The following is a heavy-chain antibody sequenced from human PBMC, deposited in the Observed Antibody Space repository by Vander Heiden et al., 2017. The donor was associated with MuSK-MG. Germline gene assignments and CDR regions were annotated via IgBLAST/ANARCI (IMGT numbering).Heavy chain of an antibody. Sequence: EVQLVESGGGLVKPGGSLRLSCAASGFTFSRYSMNWVRQAPGKGLEWVSSISSSSSYIYYADSVKGRFTISRDNAKNSLYLQMNSLRAEDTAVYYCARDMVGGVGYWGQGTLVTVSS. CDR3: ARDMVGGVGY. CDR1: GFTFSRYS. CDR2: ISSSSSYI. V-gene: IGHV3-21*01. J-gene: IGHJ4*02. D-gene: IGHD1-26*01.